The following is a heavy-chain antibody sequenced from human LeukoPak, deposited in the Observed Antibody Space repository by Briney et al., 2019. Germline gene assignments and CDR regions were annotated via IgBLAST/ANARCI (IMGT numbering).Heavy chain of an antibody. CDR3: ARGGYSYGYDDDFEY. CDR1: GGSISSHY. V-gene: IGHV4-59*11. J-gene: IGHJ4*02. CDR2: IYNSGST. Sequence: PSETLSLTCTVPGGSISSHYWSWIRQPPGKGLEWIGYIYNSGSTNYNPSFKSRVTISVDTSKNRFSLKMTSVTAADTAVYYCARGGYSYGYDDDFEYWGQGILVTVSS. D-gene: IGHD5-18*01.